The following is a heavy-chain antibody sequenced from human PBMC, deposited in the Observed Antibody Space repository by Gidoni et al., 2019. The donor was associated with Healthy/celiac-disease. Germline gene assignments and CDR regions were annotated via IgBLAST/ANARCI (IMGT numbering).Heavy chain of an antibody. CDR1: GFTFSSYR. Sequence: QVQLVESGGGVVQPGRSLSLSCAASGFTFSSYRMHWVRQAPGKGLEWVAVRWYDGSNKYYADSVKGRFTISRDNSKNTLYLQMNSLRAEDTAVYYCARDGVAVAVGAFDIWGQGTMVTVSS. D-gene: IGHD6-19*01. J-gene: IGHJ3*02. V-gene: IGHV3-33*01. CDR3: ARDGVAVAVGAFDI. CDR2: RWYDGSNK.